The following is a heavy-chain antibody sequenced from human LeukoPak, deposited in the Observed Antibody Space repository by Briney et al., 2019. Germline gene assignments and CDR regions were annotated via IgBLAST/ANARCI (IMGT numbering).Heavy chain of an antibody. J-gene: IGHJ4*02. CDR1: GFTFSNAW. Sequence: GGSLRLSCAASGFTFSNAWMNWVRQAPGKGLEWVGRIKSKTDGGTTDYAAPVKGRFTISRDDSKNTLYLQMNGLKTEDTAVYYCTGEVVVISYFDYWGQGTLVTVSS. D-gene: IGHD3-22*01. V-gene: IGHV3-15*07. CDR3: TGEVVVISYFDY. CDR2: IKSKTDGGTT.